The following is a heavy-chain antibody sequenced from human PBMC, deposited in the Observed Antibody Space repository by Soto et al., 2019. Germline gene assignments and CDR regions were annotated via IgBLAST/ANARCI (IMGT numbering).Heavy chain of an antibody. CDR1: GYTFTGYY. CDR2: ISTYNGNT. V-gene: IGHV1-18*04. Sequence: ASVKVSCKASGYTFTGYYMHWVRQAPGQGLEWMGWISTYNGNTDYVQKLRGRLTMTTDTSASTVHMDLRSLRSDDTAVYYCARMRAFYGSASHYIADYYYYYAMDVWGQGTTVTVSS. CDR3: ARMRAFYGSASHYIADYYYYYAMDV. J-gene: IGHJ6*02. D-gene: IGHD3-10*01.